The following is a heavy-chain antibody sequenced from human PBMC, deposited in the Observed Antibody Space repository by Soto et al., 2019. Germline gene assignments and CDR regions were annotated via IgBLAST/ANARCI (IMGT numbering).Heavy chain of an antibody. CDR1: GGSISSGGYY. CDR2: IYYSGST. J-gene: IGHJ5*02. Sequence: NPSETLSLTCTVSGGSISSGGYYWSWIRQHPGKGLEWIGYIYYSGSTYYNPSLKSRVTISVDTSKNQFSLKLSSVTAADTAVYYCARRITIFGVVTTNWFDPWGQGTLVTVSS. D-gene: IGHD3-3*01. CDR3: ARRITIFGVVTTNWFDP. V-gene: IGHV4-31*03.